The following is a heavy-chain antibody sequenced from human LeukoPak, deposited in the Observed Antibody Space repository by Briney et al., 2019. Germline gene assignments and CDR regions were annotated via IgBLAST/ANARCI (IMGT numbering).Heavy chain of an antibody. V-gene: IGHV3-21*01. CDR2: ISTSSSYI. Sequence: GGSLRLSCAASGFTFSSYWMSWVRQAPGKGQEWVSCISTSSSYIYYADSVKGRFTISRDNAKNSLYLQMNSLRAEDTAVYYCARVSHVDYGGNFDYWGQGALVTVSS. CDR1: GFTFSSYW. D-gene: IGHD4-23*01. CDR3: ARVSHVDYGGNFDY. J-gene: IGHJ4*02.